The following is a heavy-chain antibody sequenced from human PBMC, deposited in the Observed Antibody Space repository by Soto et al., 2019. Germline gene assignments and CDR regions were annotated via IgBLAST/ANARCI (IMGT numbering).Heavy chain of an antibody. D-gene: IGHD5-12*01. CDR3: ARTVLRFKPLPYYYYYGMDV. V-gene: IGHV5-51*01. CDR1: GYSFTSYW. J-gene: IGHJ6*02. Sequence: GESLKISCKGSGYSFTSYWIGWVRQMPGKGLEWMGIIYPGDSDTRYSPSFQGQVTISADKSISTAYLQWSSLKASDTAMYYCARTVLRFKPLPYYYYYGMDVWGQGTTVTVSS. CDR2: IYPGDSDT.